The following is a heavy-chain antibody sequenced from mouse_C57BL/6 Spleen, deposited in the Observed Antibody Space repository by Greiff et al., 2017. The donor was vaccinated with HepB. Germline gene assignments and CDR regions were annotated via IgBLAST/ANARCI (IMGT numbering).Heavy chain of an antibody. CDR3: ARSRGGSSYGYFDV. J-gene: IGHJ1*03. Sequence: QVQLQQPGAELVKPGASVKLSCKASGYTFTSYWMHWVKRRPGQGLEWIGMIHPNSGSTNYNEKFKSKATLTVDKSSSTAYMQLSSLTSEDSAVYYCARSRGGSSYGYFDVWGTGTTVTVSS. V-gene: IGHV1-64*01. CDR1: GYTFTSYW. D-gene: IGHD1-1*01. CDR2: IHPNSGST.